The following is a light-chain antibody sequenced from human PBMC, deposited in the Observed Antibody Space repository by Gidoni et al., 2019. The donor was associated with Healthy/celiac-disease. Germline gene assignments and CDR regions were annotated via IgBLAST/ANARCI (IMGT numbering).Light chain of an antibody. CDR3: QQSYSTPST. V-gene: IGKV1-39*01. Sequence: DIQMTQSPSSLSASVGDRVTITCRASQSISSYLNWYQQKPGKAPTLLIYAASSWQRGVPSRFSGSGSGTDFTLTISRLQPEDFANYYCQQSYSTPSTFGPGTKVDIK. CDR2: AAS. J-gene: IGKJ3*01. CDR1: QSISSY.